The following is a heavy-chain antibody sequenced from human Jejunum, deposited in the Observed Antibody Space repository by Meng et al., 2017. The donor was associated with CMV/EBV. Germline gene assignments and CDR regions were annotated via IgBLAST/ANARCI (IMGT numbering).Heavy chain of an antibody. Sequence: FTFSSSAMSWVRQAPGKGLEWVSAISGSGGSTYYADSVKGRFTISRDNSKNTLYLQMNSLRAEDTAVYYCAKYDIVVVPASRPDYWGQGTLVTVSS. J-gene: IGHJ4*02. V-gene: IGHV3-23*01. CDR1: FTFSSSA. CDR2: ISGSGGST. CDR3: AKYDIVVVPASRPDY. D-gene: IGHD2-2*01.